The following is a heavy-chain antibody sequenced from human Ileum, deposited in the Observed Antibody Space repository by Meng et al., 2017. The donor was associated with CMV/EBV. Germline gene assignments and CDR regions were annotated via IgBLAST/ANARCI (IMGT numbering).Heavy chain of an antibody. Sequence: GGSLRLSCAASGFTFSSYAMSWVRQAPGKGLEWVSAISGSGGSTYYADSVKGRFTISRDNSKNTLYLQMNSLRAEDTAVYYCANSLSSYCGGDCYGGGFDYWGQGTLVTVSS. CDR3: ANSLSSYCGGDCYGGGFDY. CDR2: ISGSGGST. CDR1: GFTFSSYA. J-gene: IGHJ4*02. D-gene: IGHD2-21*01. V-gene: IGHV3-23*01.